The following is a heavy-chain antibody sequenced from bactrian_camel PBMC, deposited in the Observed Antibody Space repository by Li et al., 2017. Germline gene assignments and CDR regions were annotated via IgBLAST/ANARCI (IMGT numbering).Heavy chain of an antibody. V-gene: IGHV3S31*01. Sequence: VQLVESGGGLVQPGGSLGLSCAASGFAFSINDMSWVRQGPGKGPEWVSAIKGDGSKTYYADSVKGRFTVSRDNAKNMLYLQMNSLKTEDTAVYYCATDPVGTWDLGRYGYWGQGTQVTVS. CDR3: ATDPVGTWDLGRYGY. CDR1: GFAFSIND. CDR2: IKGDGSKT. J-gene: IGHJ6*01. D-gene: IGHD5*01.